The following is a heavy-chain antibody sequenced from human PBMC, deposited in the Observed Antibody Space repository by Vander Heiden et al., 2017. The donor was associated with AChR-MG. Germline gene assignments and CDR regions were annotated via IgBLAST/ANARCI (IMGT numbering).Heavy chain of an antibody. CDR3: ARGRTGYSYGYSIDY. J-gene: IGHJ4*02. V-gene: IGHV3-53*02. D-gene: IGHD5-18*01. Sequence: EVQLVETGGGLIQPGGSLRLSCAASGFTVSSSYMSWVRQAPGKGLEWVSVIYSGGSTYYADSVKGRFTISRDNSKNTLYLQMNSLRAEDTAVYYCARGRTGYSYGYSIDYWGQGTLVTVSS. CDR1: GFTVSSSY. CDR2: IYSGGST.